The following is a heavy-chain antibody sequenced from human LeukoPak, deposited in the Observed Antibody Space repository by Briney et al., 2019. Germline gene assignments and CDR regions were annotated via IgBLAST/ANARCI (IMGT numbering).Heavy chain of an antibody. Sequence: SETLSLTCSVSGGSFSSYFWSWIRQPPGKGLEWIGEINHSGSTNYNPSLKSRVTISVDTSKNQFSLKLSSVTAADTAVYYCAREGTGYNAFDIWGQGTMVTVSS. J-gene: IGHJ3*02. CDR2: INHSGST. V-gene: IGHV4-34*01. D-gene: IGHD3-9*01. CDR1: GGSFSSYF. CDR3: AREGTGYNAFDI.